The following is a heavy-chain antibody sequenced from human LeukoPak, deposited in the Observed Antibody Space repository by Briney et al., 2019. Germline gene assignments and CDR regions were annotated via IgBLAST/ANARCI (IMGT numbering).Heavy chain of an antibody. Sequence: ASVKVSCKVSGYSLSEFFMHCARQAPGKGLEWMGGFDPEDGETIYAQKFQGRVTMTEDTSTDTAYMELSSLRSEDTAVYYCATEVSTAVDTGNWFDPWGQGTLVTVSS. V-gene: IGHV1-24*01. CDR3: ATEVSTAVDTGNWFDP. D-gene: IGHD5/OR15-5a*01. CDR2: FDPEDGET. CDR1: GYSLSEFF. J-gene: IGHJ5*02.